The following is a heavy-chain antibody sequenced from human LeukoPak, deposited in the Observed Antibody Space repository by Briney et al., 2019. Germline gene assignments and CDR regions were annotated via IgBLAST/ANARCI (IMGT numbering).Heavy chain of an antibody. Sequence: GASVKVSCKASGYTFTNYAIHWVRQAPGQSLEWLGWINAGNGNTKYSQKFQARVTFTRDTSANTAYMELSSLRSEDTTIYFCARVISDCANLNCFKGYFEYGGQEPPVTVPS. CDR1: GYTFTNYA. CDR2: INAGNGNT. V-gene: IGHV1-3*01. CDR3: ARVISDCANLNCFKGYFEY. J-gene: IGHJ4*01. D-gene: IGHD5/OR15-5a*01.